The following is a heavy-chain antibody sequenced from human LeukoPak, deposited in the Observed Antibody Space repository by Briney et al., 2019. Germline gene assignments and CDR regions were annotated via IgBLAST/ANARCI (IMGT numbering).Heavy chain of an antibody. CDR1: GGSISSYY. D-gene: IGHD1-26*01. J-gene: IGHJ4*02. CDR3: ARGQWELLNGGFDY. V-gene: IGHV4-59*01. CDR2: IYYSGST. Sequence: PSETLSLTCTVSGGSISSYYWSWIRQPPGKGLEWIGYIYYSGSTNYNPSLKSRVTISVGTSKNQFSLKLSSVTAADTAVYYCARGQWELLNGGFDYWGRGFLVTVSS.